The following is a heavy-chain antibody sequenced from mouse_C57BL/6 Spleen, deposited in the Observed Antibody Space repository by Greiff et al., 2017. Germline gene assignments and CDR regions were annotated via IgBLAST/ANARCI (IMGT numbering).Heavy chain of an antibody. J-gene: IGHJ2*01. D-gene: IGHD1-1*01. CDR2: IDPNRGGT. V-gene: IGHV1-72*01. CDR3: ARADYYEGSGYDYIDY. CDR1: GYTFTCYC. Sequence: VQLQQPGAELVKPGASVKLSCKSSGYTFTCYCMHWVKQSPGRGLEWIGGIDPNRGGTKYNAKLKRKATLSGDKTTSTADMQISSLTSEDTAVYYCARADYYEGSGYDYIDYWGQGTTLTVSS.